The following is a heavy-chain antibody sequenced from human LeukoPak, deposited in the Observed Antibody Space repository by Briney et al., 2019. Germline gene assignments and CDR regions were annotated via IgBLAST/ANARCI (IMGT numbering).Heavy chain of an antibody. J-gene: IGHJ4*02. CDR3: VKSGGYGLIDY. D-gene: IGHD1-26*01. Sequence: TSETLSLTCAVYGGSFSGYYWSWIRQPPGKGLEWIGEINHSGSTNYNPSLKSRVTISVDTSKNQFSLRLNSVTAADTAMYYCVKSGGYGLIDYWGPGTLVTVSS. CDR2: INHSGST. CDR1: GGSFSGYY. V-gene: IGHV4-34*01.